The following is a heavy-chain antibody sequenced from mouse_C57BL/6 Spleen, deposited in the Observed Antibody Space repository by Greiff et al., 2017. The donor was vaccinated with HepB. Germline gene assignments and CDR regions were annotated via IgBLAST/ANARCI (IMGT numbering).Heavy chain of an antibody. CDR2: IDPNSGGT. CDR1: GYTFTSYW. Sequence: VQPQQPGAELVKPGASVKLSCKASGYTFTSYWMHWVKQRPGRGLEWIGRIDPNSGGTKYNEKFKSKATLTVDKPSSTAYMQLSSLTSEDSAVYDCARYDGYYVFFAYWGQGTLVTVSA. CDR3: ARYDGYYVFFAY. V-gene: IGHV1-72*01. J-gene: IGHJ3*01. D-gene: IGHD2-3*01.